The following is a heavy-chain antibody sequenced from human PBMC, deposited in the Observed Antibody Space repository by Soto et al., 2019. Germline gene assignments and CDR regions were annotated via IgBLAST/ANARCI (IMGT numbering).Heavy chain of an antibody. CDR1: GYTFTSYG. CDR2: ISAYNGNT. J-gene: IGHJ4*02. V-gene: IGHV1-18*04. Sequence: ASVKVSCKASGYTFTSYGISWVRQAPGQGLEWMGWISAYNGNTNYAQKLQGRVTMTTDTSTSTAYMELRSLRSDDTAVYYCAFRGCSSSICFVPYFDYWGQGTLVTVSS. D-gene: IGHD2-2*01. CDR3: AFRGCSSSICFVPYFDY.